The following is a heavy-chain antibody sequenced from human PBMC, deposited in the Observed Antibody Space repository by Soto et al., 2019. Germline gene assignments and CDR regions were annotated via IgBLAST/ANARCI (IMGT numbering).Heavy chain of an antibody. CDR3: TRSRGFGGMDV. CDR1: GFTVNSHV. Sequence: VQLLESGGGVGQRGGSLRLSCAASGFTVNSHVMSWVRQAPGKGLEWVSSISGSGDGTYYEDSVKGRFTISRDSPSSTVYLEMKNLRGEDTAVYFCTRSRGFGGMDVWGQGTTVTVSS. CDR2: ISGSGDGT. V-gene: IGHV3-23*01. D-gene: IGHD3-22*01. J-gene: IGHJ6*02.